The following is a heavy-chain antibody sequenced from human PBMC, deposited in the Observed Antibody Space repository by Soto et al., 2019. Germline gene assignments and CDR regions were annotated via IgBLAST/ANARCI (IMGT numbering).Heavy chain of an antibody. D-gene: IGHD3-3*01. Sequence: SVKVSCKASGGTLSSYAISWVRQAPGQGLEWMGGIIPIFGTANYAQKFQGRVTITADESTSTAYMELSSLRSEDTAVYYCARVVMVTIFGVVTNYYYYGMDVWGQGTTVTVSS. CDR2: IIPIFGTA. CDR1: GGTLSSYA. V-gene: IGHV1-69*13. CDR3: ARVVMVTIFGVVTNYYYYGMDV. J-gene: IGHJ6*02.